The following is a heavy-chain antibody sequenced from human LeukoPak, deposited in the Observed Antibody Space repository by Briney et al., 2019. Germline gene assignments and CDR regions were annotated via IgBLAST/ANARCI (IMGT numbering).Heavy chain of an antibody. CDR2: IHSDGGTT. D-gene: IGHD1-26*01. CDR1: GFTFSDYW. J-gene: IGHJ4*02. V-gene: IGHV3-74*01. Sequence: GGSLRLSCAASGFTFSDYWMHWVRQAPGKGLMWVSLIHSDGGTTNYADSVKGRFTISRDNATNTVYLQMNSLRVEDTAVYYCARDTYSIAEWGQGTLVTVSS. CDR3: ARDTYSIAE.